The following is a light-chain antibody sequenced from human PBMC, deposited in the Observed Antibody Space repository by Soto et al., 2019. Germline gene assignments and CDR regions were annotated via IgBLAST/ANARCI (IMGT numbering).Light chain of an antibody. V-gene: IGKV3-11*01. CDR3: QQYNNWLLT. Sequence: IVLTQSPANLSLSQGASSPLSGTASQSVSSYLAWYQQKPGQAPRLLIYDACNRATGIPARVSGSGSGTDCTLTSSSLEPEDFAFYYCQQYNNWLLTFGQGTRLEIK. J-gene: IGKJ5*01. CDR1: QSVSSY. CDR2: DAC.